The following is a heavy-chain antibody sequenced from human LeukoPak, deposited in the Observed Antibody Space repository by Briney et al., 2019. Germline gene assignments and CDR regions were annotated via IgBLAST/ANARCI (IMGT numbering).Heavy chain of an antibody. CDR2: IRSKANSYAT. CDR1: GFTFSGSA. J-gene: IGHJ5*02. V-gene: IGHV3-73*01. D-gene: IGHD2-21*02. CDR3: TRLVTAPDP. Sequence: GGSLKLSCAASGFTFSGSAMHWVRQASGKGLEWDGRIRSKANSYATAYAASVKGRFTISRDDSKNTAYLQMNSLKTEDTAVYYCTRLVTAPDPWGQGTLVTVSS.